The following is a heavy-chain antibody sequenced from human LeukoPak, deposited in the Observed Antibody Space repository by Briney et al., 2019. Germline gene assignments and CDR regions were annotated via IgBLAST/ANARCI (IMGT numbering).Heavy chain of an antibody. J-gene: IGHJ5*02. D-gene: IGHD3-3*01. CDR3: ARETTYHFDFWSGSNWFDP. CDR2: IWYDGSNK. CDR1: GFTFSSYG. V-gene: IGHV3-33*01. Sequence: PGGSLRLSCAASGFTFSSYGMHWVRQAPGKGLEWVAVIWYDGSNKYYADSVKGRFTISRDNSKNTLYLQMNSLRAADTAVYYCARETTYHFDFWSGSNWFDPWGQGTLVTVSS.